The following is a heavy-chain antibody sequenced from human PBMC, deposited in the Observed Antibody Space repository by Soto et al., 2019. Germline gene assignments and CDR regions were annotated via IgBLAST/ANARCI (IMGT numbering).Heavy chain of an antibody. D-gene: IGHD4-17*01. V-gene: IGHV1-69*08. CDR3: ARESGGDLPDY. Sequence: QVQLVQSGAEVKKPGSSVKVSCKASGGTFSSYTISWVRQAPGQGLEWMGRIIPILGIANYTQKFQGRVTITADKSTSTAYMELSSLRSEDTAVYYCARESGGDLPDYWGQGTLVTVSA. CDR2: IIPILGIA. J-gene: IGHJ4*02. CDR1: GGTFSSYT.